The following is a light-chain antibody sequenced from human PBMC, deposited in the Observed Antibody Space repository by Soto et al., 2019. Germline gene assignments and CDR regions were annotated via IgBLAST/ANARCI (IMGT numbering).Light chain of an antibody. J-gene: IGKJ4*01. CDR2: GAS. CDR3: QQYNNWPPPLT. Sequence: EIVMTQSPATLSVSPGERATLSCRASQSVSSNLAWYQQKPGQAPRLLIYGASTRATGIPARSSGSGSGTEFTLTLSSLQSEDLAVYYCQQYNNWPPPLTFGGGTKVEI. CDR1: QSVSSN. V-gene: IGKV3-15*01.